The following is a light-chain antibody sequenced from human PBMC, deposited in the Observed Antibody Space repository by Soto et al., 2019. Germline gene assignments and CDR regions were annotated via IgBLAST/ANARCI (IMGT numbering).Light chain of an antibody. J-gene: IGLJ2*01. CDR3: CAHTGTSIL. V-gene: IGLV2-11*01. CDR2: DVT. CDR1: SSDVGRYNY. Sequence: QSALTQPPSVSGSPGQSVTISCTGTSSDVGRYNYVSWYQQRPGKAPKLIIYDVTKRPSGVPDRFSGSKSGNTASLTISGLQADDEAGYCCCAHTGTSILFGGGTKVTVL.